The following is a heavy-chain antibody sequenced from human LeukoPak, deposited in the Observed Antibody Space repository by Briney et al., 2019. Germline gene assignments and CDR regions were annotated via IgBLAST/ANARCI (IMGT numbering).Heavy chain of an antibody. CDR3: ARDRYYYGSGSYGGY. V-gene: IGHV3-48*03. Sequence: PGGSLRLSCAASGFTFSSYEMNWVRQAPGKGLEWVSYISSSGSTIYYADSVKGRFTISRDNAKNTLYLQMNSLRAEDTAVYYCARDRYYYGSGSYGGYWGQGTLVTVSS. CDR2: ISSSGSTI. J-gene: IGHJ4*02. CDR1: GFTFSSYE. D-gene: IGHD3-10*01.